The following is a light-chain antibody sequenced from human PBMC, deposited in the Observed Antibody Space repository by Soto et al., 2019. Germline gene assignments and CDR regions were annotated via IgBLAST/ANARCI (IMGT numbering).Light chain of an antibody. J-gene: IGKJ1*01. Sequence: IVLTQSPATLSLSPGERAALSCRASQNMSTSLAWYQHKPGQAPRLFIYDASKRAPGIPARFSGSGSGTDFTLTISSLELEDFAVYYCQVRDVWPSFGQGTKVDIK. CDR3: QVRDVWPS. CDR2: DAS. CDR1: QNMSTS. V-gene: IGKV3-11*01.